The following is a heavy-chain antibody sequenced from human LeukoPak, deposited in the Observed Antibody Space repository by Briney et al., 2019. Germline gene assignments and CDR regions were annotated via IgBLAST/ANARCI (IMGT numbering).Heavy chain of an antibody. CDR1: VGPLCRYY. CDR3: ARGAWFDP. Sequence: SETLSLTCAVYVGPLCRYYWIGLPQPPGKALEGIGEINHSESTNYNPSIKRRVAMSVDTSKNQFSLELSSVAAADTAVYFCARGAWFDPWGQGTLVTVSS. J-gene: IGHJ5*02. V-gene: IGHV4-34*01. CDR2: INHSEST.